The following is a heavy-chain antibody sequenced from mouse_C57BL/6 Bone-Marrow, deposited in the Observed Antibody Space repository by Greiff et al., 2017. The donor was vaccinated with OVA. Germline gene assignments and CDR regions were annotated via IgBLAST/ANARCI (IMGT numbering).Heavy chain of an antibody. D-gene: IGHD2-5*01. CDR3: ARRTSNPWYFDV. J-gene: IGHJ1*03. V-gene: IGHV1-4*01. Sequence: QVQLKQSGAELARPGASVKMSCKASGYTFTSYTMHWVKQRPGQGLEWIGYINPSSGYTKYNQKFKDKATLTADKSSSTAYMQLSSLTSEDSAVYYCARRTSNPWYFDVWGTGTTVTVSS. CDR1: GYTFTSYT. CDR2: INPSSGYT.